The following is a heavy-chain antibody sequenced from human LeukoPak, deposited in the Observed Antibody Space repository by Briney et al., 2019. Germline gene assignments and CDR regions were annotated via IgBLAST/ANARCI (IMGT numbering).Heavy chain of an antibody. CDR2: ISSSGGTI. J-gene: IGHJ4*02. CDR3: ARAPGTGYYFDY. V-gene: IGHV3-48*01. D-gene: IGHD3/OR15-3a*01. Sequence: GGSLRLSCADPGFTFSSYAMIWVRQAPGKGLEWISYISSSGGTIYYADSVKGRFTISRDNSKNTLDLQMNSLRAEDTAVYYCARAPGTGYYFDYRVQGTLVTVSS. CDR1: GFTFSSYA.